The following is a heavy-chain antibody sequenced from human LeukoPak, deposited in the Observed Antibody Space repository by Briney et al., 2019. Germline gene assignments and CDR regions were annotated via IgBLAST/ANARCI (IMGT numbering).Heavy chain of an antibody. CDR3: ARDLHYDSSGYLSPTLDY. D-gene: IGHD3-22*01. J-gene: IGHJ4*02. V-gene: IGHV3-7*01. CDR2: IKQDGSEK. Sequence: GGSLRLSCAASGFTFAAHSMNWVRQAPGKGLEWVANIKQDGSEKYYVDSVKGRFTISRDNAKNSLYLQMNSLRAEDTAVYYCARDLHYDSSGYLSPTLDYWGQGTLVTVSS. CDR1: GFTFAAHS.